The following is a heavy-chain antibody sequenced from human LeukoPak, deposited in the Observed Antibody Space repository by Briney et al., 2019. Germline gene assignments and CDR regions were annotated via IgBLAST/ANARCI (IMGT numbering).Heavy chain of an antibody. J-gene: IGHJ6*03. Sequence: GASVKVSCKASGYTFTSYGISWVRQAPGQGLEWMGGIIPIFGTANYAQKFQGRVTITADKSTSTAYMELSSLRSEDTAVYYCARWIAAAGTDYYYYYMDVWGKGTTVTVSS. D-gene: IGHD6-13*01. V-gene: IGHV1-69*06. CDR3: ARWIAAAGTDYYYYYMDV. CDR1: GYTFTSYG. CDR2: IIPIFGTA.